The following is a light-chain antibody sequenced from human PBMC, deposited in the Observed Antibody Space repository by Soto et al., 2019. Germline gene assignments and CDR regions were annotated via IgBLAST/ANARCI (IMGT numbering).Light chain of an antibody. V-gene: IGKV1-5*01. CDR2: DAS. J-gene: IGKJ2*01. Sequence: DIQMTQSPSTLSASVGDRVTITCRASQSISSWLAWYQQKPGKAPKLLIYDASSLESVVPSRFSGSGSGTEFTLPISSLQPDDFAIYYCQLYNSYLYTFGQGTKLEIK. CDR3: QLYNSYLYT. CDR1: QSISSW.